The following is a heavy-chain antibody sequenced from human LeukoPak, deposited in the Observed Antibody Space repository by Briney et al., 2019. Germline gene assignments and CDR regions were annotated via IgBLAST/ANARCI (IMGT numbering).Heavy chain of an antibody. CDR2: IVVGSGNT. CDR1: GFTFTSSA. J-gene: IGHJ4*02. D-gene: IGHD5-12*01. V-gene: IGHV1-58*02. Sequence: SVKVSCKASGFTFTSSAMQWVRQARGQRLGWKGWIVVGSGNTNYAQKFQGKVPITRGRSRSTAYMEMSSLRSEDTAVYYCAAGKRGYSGYDGWGQGPLVTVSS. CDR3: AAGKRGYSGYDG.